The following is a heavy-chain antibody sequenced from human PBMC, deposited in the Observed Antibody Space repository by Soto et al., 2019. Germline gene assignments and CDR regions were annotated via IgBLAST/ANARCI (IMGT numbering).Heavy chain of an antibody. V-gene: IGHV1-69*01. CDR1: GGTFSSYA. Sequence: QVQLVQSGAEVKKPGSSVKVSCKASGGTFSSYAISWVRQAPGQGLEWMGGIIPISGTANYAQKFQGRVTITADENTSTAYMGLSSLRSEDTAVYYCARSQGSSTSLEIYYCYYYGMDVWGQGTTVTVSS. CDR3: ARSQGSSTSLEIYYCYYYGMDV. J-gene: IGHJ6*02. D-gene: IGHD2-2*01. CDR2: IIPISGTA.